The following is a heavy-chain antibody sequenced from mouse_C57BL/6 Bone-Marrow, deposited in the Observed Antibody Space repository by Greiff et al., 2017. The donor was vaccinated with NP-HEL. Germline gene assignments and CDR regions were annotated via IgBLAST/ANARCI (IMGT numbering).Heavy chain of an antibody. CDR1: GFTFSSYA. J-gene: IGHJ4*01. Sequence: EVMLVESGGGLVKPGGSLKLSCAASGFTFSSYAMSWVRQTPEKRLEWVATISDGGSHTYYPDNVKGRFTISRDNAKNNLYLQMSHLKTEDTDIYYYASDRIAKGRAMDYWGQGTSVTVSS. V-gene: IGHV5-4*03. CDR3: ASDRIAKGRAMDY. D-gene: IGHD2-14*01. CDR2: ISDGGSHT.